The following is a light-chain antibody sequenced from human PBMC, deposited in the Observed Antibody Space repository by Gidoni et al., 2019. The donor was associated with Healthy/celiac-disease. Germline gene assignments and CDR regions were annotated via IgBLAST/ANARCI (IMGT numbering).Light chain of an antibody. CDR3: QQSYSTPFT. Sequence: IQMTQSPSSLSASVGDRVTITCRASQSISSYLNWYQQKPGKAPKLRIYVASSLQSGVPSRFSGSGSGTDVTLTISSLQPEDFATYYCQQSYSTPFTVGPGTKVNIK. V-gene: IGKV1-39*01. CDR2: VAS. CDR1: QSISSY. J-gene: IGKJ3*01.